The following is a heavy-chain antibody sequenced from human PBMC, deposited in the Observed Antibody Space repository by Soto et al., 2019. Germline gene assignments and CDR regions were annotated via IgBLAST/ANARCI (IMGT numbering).Heavy chain of an antibody. J-gene: IGHJ4*02. D-gene: IGHD6-13*01. CDR3: ARGDSSSWYLIGY. CDR1: GFTFSSYA. Sequence: QVQLVESGGGVXXXGRSXXXSXAASGFTFSSYAMHWVRQAPGKGLEWVAVISYDGNNRYYADSVKGRFTISRDNSKNTLYLQMNSLRAEDTAVYYCARGDSSSWYLIGYWGQGTLVTVSS. CDR2: ISYDGNNR. V-gene: IGHV3-30-3*01.